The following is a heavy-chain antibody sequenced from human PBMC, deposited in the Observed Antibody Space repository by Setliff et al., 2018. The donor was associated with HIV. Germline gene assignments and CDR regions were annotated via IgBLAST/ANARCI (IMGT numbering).Heavy chain of an antibody. J-gene: IGHJ4*02. CDR1: GFTFSDYY. D-gene: IGHD2-8*01. V-gene: IGHV3-11*01. CDR2: ITNTGSST. Sequence: GSLRLSCAASGFTFSDYYLNWFRLAPGKGLEWISHITNTGSSTNYADSVKGRFTISRDNAKYSFHLQMDSLKSEDTAVYYCISLYLGYWGQGALVTVSS. CDR3: ISLYLGY.